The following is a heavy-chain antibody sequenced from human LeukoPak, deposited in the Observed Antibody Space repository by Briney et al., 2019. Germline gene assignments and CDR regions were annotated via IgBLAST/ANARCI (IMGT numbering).Heavy chain of an antibody. CDR3: ARTIAARIGAYYYYYMDV. CDR1: GFTFSTYW. Sequence: GGSLRLSCAAPGFTFSTYWMTWVRQAPGKGLEWVANIKQDGSEKYYVDSVKGRFTISRDNAKNSLYLQMNSLRAEDTAVYYCARTIAARIGAYYYYYMDVWGKGTTVTVSS. D-gene: IGHD6-6*01. CDR2: IKQDGSEK. V-gene: IGHV3-7*01. J-gene: IGHJ6*03.